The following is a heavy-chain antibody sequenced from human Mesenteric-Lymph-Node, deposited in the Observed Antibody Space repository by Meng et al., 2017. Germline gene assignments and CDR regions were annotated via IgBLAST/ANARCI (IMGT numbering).Heavy chain of an antibody. Sequence: GESLKISCAASGFTFSDYYMSWIRQAPGKGLEWVSYISSSGSTIYYADSVKGRFTISRDNAKNSLYLQMNSLRAEGTAVYYCARLGYCSSTSCYWWGYYYYGMNVWGQGTTVTVSS. J-gene: IGHJ6*02. CDR2: ISSSGSTI. CDR1: GFTFSDYY. CDR3: ARLGYCSSTSCYWWGYYYYGMNV. D-gene: IGHD2-2*01. V-gene: IGHV3-11*04.